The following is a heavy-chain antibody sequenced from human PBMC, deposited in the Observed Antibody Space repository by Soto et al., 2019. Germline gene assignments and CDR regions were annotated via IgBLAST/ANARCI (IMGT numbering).Heavy chain of an antibody. CDR1: GFTFTSSA. Sequence: QMQLVQSGPEVKKPGTSVKVSCKASGFTFTSSAVQWVRQARGQRLEWIGWIVVGSGNTNYAQKFQERVTITRDMSTSTAYMELSSLRSEDTAVYYCAAARGYSEGFDYWGQGALVTVSS. D-gene: IGHD5-18*01. CDR2: IVVGSGNT. V-gene: IGHV1-58*01. CDR3: AAARGYSEGFDY. J-gene: IGHJ4*02.